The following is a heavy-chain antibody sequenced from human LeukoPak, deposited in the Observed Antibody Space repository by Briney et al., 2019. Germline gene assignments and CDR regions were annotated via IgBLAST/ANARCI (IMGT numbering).Heavy chain of an antibody. J-gene: IGHJ4*02. Sequence: SGPTLLNPTQTLTLTCSFSGFSLSTSGMCVSWIRQPPGKALEWLVRIDWDDDKYYNTSLKTRLTVSKDTSKNQVVLTMTNMDPVDTATYYCARSSGRHNYYFDYWGLGTLVTVSS. CDR3: ARSSGRHNYYFDY. V-gene: IGHV2-70*11. CDR2: IDWDDDK. CDR1: GFSLSTSGMC. D-gene: IGHD1-26*01.